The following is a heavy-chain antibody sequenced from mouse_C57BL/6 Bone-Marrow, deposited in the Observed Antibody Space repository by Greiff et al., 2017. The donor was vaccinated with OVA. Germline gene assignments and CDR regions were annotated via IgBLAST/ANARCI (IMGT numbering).Heavy chain of an antibody. CDR3: AIYNYYAMDY. Sequence: VQLQQPGAELVRPGTSVKLSCKASGYTFTSYWMHWVKQRPGQGLEWIGVIDPSDSYTNYNQKFKGKATLTVDTSSSTAYMQLSSLTSEDSAVYYCAIYNYYAMDYWGQGTSVTVSS. CDR1: GYTFTSYW. CDR2: IDPSDSYT. J-gene: IGHJ4*01. V-gene: IGHV1-59*01. D-gene: IGHD2-12*01.